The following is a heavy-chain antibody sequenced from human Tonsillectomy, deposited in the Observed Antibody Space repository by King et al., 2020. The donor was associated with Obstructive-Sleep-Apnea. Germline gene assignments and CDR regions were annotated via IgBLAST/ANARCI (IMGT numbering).Heavy chain of an antibody. Sequence: VQLVESGGGLVQPGGSLRLSCAASGFTFSSYWMSWVRQAPGKGLEWVTNIKQDGSEKYYVDSVKGRFTISRDNAKNSLYLQMNSLRAEDTAVYYCASVLYDYDSSGYSDAFDIWGQGTMVTVSS. CDR1: GFTFSSYW. CDR2: IKQDGSEK. V-gene: IGHV3-7*01. J-gene: IGHJ3*02. D-gene: IGHD3-22*01. CDR3: ASVLYDYDSSGYSDAFDI.